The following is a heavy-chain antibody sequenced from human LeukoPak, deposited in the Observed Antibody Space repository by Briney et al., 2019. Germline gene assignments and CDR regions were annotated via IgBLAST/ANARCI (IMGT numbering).Heavy chain of an antibody. J-gene: IGHJ5*02. CDR2: IYYSGTT. Sequence: SQTLSLTCTVSGASISSGGYYWSWIRQHPGKGLEWIGYIYYSGTTYYNPSLKSRITISVDTSKNQFSLKLNSVTAADTAVYYCARGRSEQIVRFLEWGGFDPWGQGTLVTVSS. V-gene: IGHV4-31*03. D-gene: IGHD3-3*01. CDR1: GASISSGGYY. CDR3: ARGRSEQIVRFLEWGGFDP.